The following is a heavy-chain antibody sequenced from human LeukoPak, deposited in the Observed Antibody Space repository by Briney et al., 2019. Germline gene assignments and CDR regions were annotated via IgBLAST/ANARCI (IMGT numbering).Heavy chain of an antibody. J-gene: IGHJ4*02. CDR3: ARVAALAKSFDY. V-gene: IGHV1-3*01. CDR1: GYTFTSYA. D-gene: IGHD2-15*01. Sequence: GASVKVSCKASGYTFTSYAMHWVRQAPGQRLEWMGWINAGNGNTKYSQKFQGRVTITRDTSASTAYMELSSLRSEDTAVYYCARVAALAKSFDYWGQGTLVTVSS. CDR2: INAGNGNT.